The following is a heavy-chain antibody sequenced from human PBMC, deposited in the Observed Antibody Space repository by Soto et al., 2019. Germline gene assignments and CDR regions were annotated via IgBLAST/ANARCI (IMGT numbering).Heavy chain of an antibody. Sequence: EVQLVESGGGLVQPGGSLRLSCAASGFTFSSYSMNWVRQAPGKGLEWVSYISSSSSTIYYADSVKGRFTISRDNAKNSLYPPMNSLSAEDTAVYYCARKPNLNYGLWSGIEPPDAFDIWGQGTMVIVSS. CDR2: ISSSSSTI. CDR3: ARKPNLNYGLWSGIEPPDAFDI. CDR1: GFTFSSYS. V-gene: IGHV3-48*01. J-gene: IGHJ3*02. D-gene: IGHD3-3*01.